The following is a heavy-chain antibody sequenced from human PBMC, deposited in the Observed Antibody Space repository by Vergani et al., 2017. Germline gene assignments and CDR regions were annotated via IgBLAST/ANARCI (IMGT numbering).Heavy chain of an antibody. V-gene: IGHV3-7*01. CDR3: ARGHPVGSY. CDR2: IKGDGSAK. Sequence: EVQLVESGGGLAQPGGSLRLSCEASGFNVSNYWMSWVRQAPGKGLEWVAAIKGDGSAKQYVESVKGRFTISRDNAKSSLYLQMNSLRVADTAVYYCARGHPVGSYWGQGTLVTVSS. D-gene: IGHD1-26*01. J-gene: IGHJ4*02. CDR1: GFNVSNYW.